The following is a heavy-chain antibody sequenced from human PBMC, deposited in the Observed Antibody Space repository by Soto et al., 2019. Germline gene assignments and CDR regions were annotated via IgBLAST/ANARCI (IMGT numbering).Heavy chain of an antibody. CDR2: IIPIFGTA. V-gene: IGHV1-69*01. J-gene: IGHJ4*02. CDR1: GGTFSSYA. D-gene: IGHD3-22*01. Sequence: QVQLVQSGAEVKKPGSSVKVSCKASGGTFSSYAISWVRQAPGQGLEWMGGIIPIFGTANYAQKFQGRVTITADESTSTAYMELSSLRSEDTAVYYCAREYYYDSSGYYPVNLGYWVQGTLVTVSS. CDR3: AREYYYDSSGYYPVNLGY.